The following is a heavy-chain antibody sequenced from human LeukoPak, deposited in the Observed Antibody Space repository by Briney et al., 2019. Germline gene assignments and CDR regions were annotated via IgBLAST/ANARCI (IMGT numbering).Heavy chain of an antibody. V-gene: IGHV4-59*08. Sequence: SETLSLTCTVSGGSISSYYWSWIRQPPGKGVEWSGYIYYSGSTNNNPSLKSRVTISVDTSKNQFYLKLSSVTAADTAVYYCARHYYDSTGYYTFDYWGQGTLVTVSS. CDR2: IYYSGST. D-gene: IGHD3-22*01. J-gene: IGHJ4*02. CDR1: GGSISSYY. CDR3: ARHYYDSTGYYTFDY.